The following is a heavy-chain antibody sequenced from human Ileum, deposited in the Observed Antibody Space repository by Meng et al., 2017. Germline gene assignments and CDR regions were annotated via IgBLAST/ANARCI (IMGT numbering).Heavy chain of an antibody. J-gene: IGHJ4*02. V-gene: IGHV3-21*01. Sequence: EVQLVESGGGLVKPGGSLRLSCAASGFTFSSYSMNWVRQAPGKGLEWVSSISSSSSYIYYADSVKGRFTISRDNAKNSLYLQMNSLRAEDTAVYYCARGEYSYGLLFDYWGQGTLVTVSS. D-gene: IGHD5-18*01. CDR2: ISSSSSYI. CDR1: GFTFSSYS. CDR3: ARGEYSYGLLFDY.